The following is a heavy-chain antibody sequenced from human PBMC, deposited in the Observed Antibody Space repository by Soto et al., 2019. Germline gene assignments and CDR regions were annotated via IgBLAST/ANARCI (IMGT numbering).Heavy chain of an antibody. D-gene: IGHD1-26*01. V-gene: IGHV3-30*18. CDR3: AKVTFSGDYYYSYGMDV. CDR2: TSYDGSTN. J-gene: IGHJ6*02. Sequence: PLGSLRLSCSASGFTFSAYGMHWVRQAPGKGLEWVAVTSYDGSTNFYADSLRGRFTISRDNSQNTLYLQMNSLRAEDTAVYYCAKVTFSGDYYYSYGMDVWGQGTTVTVSS. CDR1: GFTFSAYG.